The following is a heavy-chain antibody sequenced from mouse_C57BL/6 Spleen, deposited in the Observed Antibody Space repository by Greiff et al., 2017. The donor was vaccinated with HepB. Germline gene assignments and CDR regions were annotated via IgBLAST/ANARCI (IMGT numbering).Heavy chain of an antibody. CDR2: SRNKANDYTT. Sequence: EVKLMESGGGLVQSGRSLRLSCATSGFTFSDFYMEWVRQAPGKGLEWIAASRNKANDYTTEYSASVKGRFIVSRDTSQSILYLQMNALRAEDTAIYYCARDGGSYWDFDVWGTGTTVTVSS. CDR3: ARDGGSYWDFDV. CDR1: GFTFSDFY. J-gene: IGHJ1*03. V-gene: IGHV7-1*01. D-gene: IGHD1-1*01.